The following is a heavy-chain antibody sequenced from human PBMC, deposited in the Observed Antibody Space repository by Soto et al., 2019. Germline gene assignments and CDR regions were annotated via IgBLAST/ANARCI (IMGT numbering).Heavy chain of an antibody. Sequence: GGSLRLSCAASRFTFSSYWMSWVRQAPGKGLEWVANIKEDGSEKYYVDSVKGRFTISRDNAKNSLYLQMNSLRAEDTAVYYCARDLGRVAVAGSFDYGGQGALVTVSS. CDR1: RFTFSSYW. J-gene: IGHJ4*02. CDR2: IKEDGSEK. CDR3: ARDLGRVAVAGSFDY. D-gene: IGHD6-19*01. V-gene: IGHV3-7*03.